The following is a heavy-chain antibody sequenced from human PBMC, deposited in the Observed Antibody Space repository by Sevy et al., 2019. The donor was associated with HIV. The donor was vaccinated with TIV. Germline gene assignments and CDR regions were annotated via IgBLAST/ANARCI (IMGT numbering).Heavy chain of an antibody. J-gene: IGHJ3*01. CDR2: ITRKIDGETT. D-gene: IGHD7-27*01. Sequence: GGSLRLSCAASGFTSSNSFMSWARQAPGRGLEWVGRITRKIDGETTLYAAPVKGRFTISRDDSRNTMYLQMDSLKIEDTAMYYCGTGDAYDVSGQGTTVTVSS. CDR3: GTGDAYDV. V-gene: IGHV3-15*06. CDR1: GFTSSNSF.